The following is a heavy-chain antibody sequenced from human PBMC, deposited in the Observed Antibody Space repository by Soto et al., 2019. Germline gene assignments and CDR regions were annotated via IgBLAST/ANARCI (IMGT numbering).Heavy chain of an antibody. D-gene: IGHD2-15*01. CDR1: GFTFTTFA. CDR3: AKDTDIVVVVAGPTFDY. J-gene: IGHJ4*02. V-gene: IGHV3-23*01. CDR2: ISGSGAGT. Sequence: GGSLRLSCAASGFTFTTFAMSWVRQAPGKGLEWVSAISGSGAGTYFADSVKGRFTISRDNSKNTLYLQMNSLRAEDTAVYYCAKDTDIVVVVAGPTFDYWGQGTLVTVSS.